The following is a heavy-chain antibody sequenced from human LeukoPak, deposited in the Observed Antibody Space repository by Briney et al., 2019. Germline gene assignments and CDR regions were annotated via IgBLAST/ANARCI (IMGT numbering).Heavy chain of an antibody. J-gene: IGHJ1*01. CDR1: GFTFTSYS. Sequence: GGSLRLSCAASGFTFTSYSMNWVRQAPGKGLEWVSSISSSSSYIYYADSVKGRFTISRDNAKNSLYPQLNSLRAEDTAVYYCARDLAAAQKGAEYFQHWGQGTLVTVSS. D-gene: IGHD6-13*01. V-gene: IGHV3-21*01. CDR2: ISSSSSYI. CDR3: ARDLAAAQKGAEYFQH.